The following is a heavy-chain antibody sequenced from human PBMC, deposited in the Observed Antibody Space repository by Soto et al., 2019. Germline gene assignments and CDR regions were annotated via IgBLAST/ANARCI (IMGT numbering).Heavy chain of an antibody. D-gene: IGHD5-12*01. CDR1: GFTVSSNY. Sequence: EVQLVESGGGLVQPGGSLRLSCAASGFTVSSNYMSWVRQAPGKGLEWVSVIYSGGSTYYADSVKGRFTISRDNSKNTLYLQMNSLRAEDTAVYYCARDRWLHFPYYYYGMDVWGQGTTVTVSS. CDR2: IYSGGST. V-gene: IGHV3-66*01. CDR3: ARDRWLHFPYYYYGMDV. J-gene: IGHJ6*02.